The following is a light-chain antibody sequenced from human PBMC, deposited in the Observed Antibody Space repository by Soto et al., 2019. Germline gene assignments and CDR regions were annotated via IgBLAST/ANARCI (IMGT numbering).Light chain of an antibody. CDR3: NSYTSSSTYV. Sequence: QSVLTQPASVSGSPGQSITISCTGTSSDVGGYNYVSWYQHHPGEAPKVMIYDVSNRPAGISNRFSGSKSGNTASLTISGLQAEDEADYYCNSYTSSSTYVFGTGTKLTV. J-gene: IGLJ1*01. CDR2: DVS. V-gene: IGLV2-14*03. CDR1: SSDVGGYNY.